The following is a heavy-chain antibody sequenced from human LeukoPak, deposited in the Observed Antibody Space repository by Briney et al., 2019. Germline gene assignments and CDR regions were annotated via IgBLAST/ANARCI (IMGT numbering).Heavy chain of an antibody. CDR3: ARGGGYLDRNFDY. J-gene: IGHJ4*02. Sequence: GGSLRLSCVVSGFTFSSYVMRWVRQAPGKGLEWVSAISGSGGSTYYADSVKGRFTISRDNSKNTLYLQLNSLRAEDTAVYYCARGGGYLDRNFDYWGQGTLVTVSS. CDR2: ISGSGGST. D-gene: IGHD3-10*01. V-gene: IGHV3-23*01. CDR1: GFTFSSYV.